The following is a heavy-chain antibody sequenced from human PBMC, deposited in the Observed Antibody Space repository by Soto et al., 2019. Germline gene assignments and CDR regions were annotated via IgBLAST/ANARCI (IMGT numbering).Heavy chain of an antibody. Sequence: TLSLTCAVSGGSISSSNWWSWVHQPPGKGLEWIGEIYHSGSTNYNPSLKSRVTISVDKSKNQFSLKLSSVTAADTAVYYCARERSTYYYGMDVWGQGTTVTVSS. J-gene: IGHJ6*02. D-gene: IGHD4-17*01. CDR2: IYHSGST. V-gene: IGHV4-4*02. CDR3: ARERSTYYYGMDV. CDR1: GGSISSSNW.